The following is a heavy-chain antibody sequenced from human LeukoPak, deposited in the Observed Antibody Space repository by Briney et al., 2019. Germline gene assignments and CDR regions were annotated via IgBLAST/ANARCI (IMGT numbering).Heavy chain of an antibody. CDR3: ASAPLGNSFGYMAY. Sequence: SQTLSLTCTVSGGSISSGGYYWSWIRQHPGKGLEWIGYIYYSGSTYYNPSLKSRVTISVDTSKNQFSLKLNSVTAADTAVYFCASAPLGNSFGYMAYWGQGALVTVSS. CDR2: IYYSGST. J-gene: IGHJ4*02. V-gene: IGHV4-31*03. D-gene: IGHD5-18*01. CDR1: GGSISSGGYY.